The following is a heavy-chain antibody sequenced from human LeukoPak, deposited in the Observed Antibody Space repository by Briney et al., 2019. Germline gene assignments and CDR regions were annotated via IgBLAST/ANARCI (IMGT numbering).Heavy chain of an antibody. V-gene: IGHV1-8*03. CDR2: INPNNGNL. CDR3: ARSDHNSWNAFDI. CDR1: GYTFGSDD. Sequence: GASVKVSCKASGYTFGSDDINSVRQATGQGLEWMGWINPNNGNLGYAQKFQGRVTITRNTPISTAYMELSSLTSEDTAVYYCARSDHNSWNAFDIWGQGTMVTVSS. J-gene: IGHJ3*02. D-gene: IGHD1-26*01.